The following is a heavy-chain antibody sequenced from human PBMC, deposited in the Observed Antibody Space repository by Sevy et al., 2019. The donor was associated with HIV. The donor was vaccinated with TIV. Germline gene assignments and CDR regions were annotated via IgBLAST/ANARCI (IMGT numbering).Heavy chain of an antibody. D-gene: IGHD6-19*01. CDR1: GGSMRSSHY. CDR2: IYNGGNT. Sequence: SETLSLTCTVSGGSMRSSHYWGWIRQPPGKGLEWIGSIYNGGNTYYNPSLKTRGTISVDTSMNQFSLRLTSVTAADTAVYYCARRPQWLGPSFDSWGQGTLVTVSS. CDR3: ARRPQWLGPSFDS. V-gene: IGHV4-39*01. J-gene: IGHJ4*02.